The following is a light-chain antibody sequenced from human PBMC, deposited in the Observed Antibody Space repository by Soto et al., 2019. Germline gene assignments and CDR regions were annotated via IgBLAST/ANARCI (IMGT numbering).Light chain of an antibody. Sequence: QSALTQPASVSGSPGQSITISCTGTSSDVGGYNYVSWYQQHPGKAPKLMIYEVSNRPSGVSNRFSGSKSGNTASLTISGLQAEDEADYYCATWADRLRAYVIGAGTKVTVL. CDR1: SSDVGGYNY. CDR2: EVS. CDR3: ATWADRLRAYV. J-gene: IGLJ1*01. V-gene: IGLV2-14*01.